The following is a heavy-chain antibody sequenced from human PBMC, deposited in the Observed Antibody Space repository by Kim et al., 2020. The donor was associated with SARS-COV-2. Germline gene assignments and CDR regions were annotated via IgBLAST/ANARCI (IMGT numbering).Heavy chain of an antibody. Sequence: EDSVKGRLPTSRDNAKNSLYLQMNSLRAEDTAVYYCARVTDYYDSSGLDPWGQGTLVTVSS. CDR3: ARVTDYYDSSGLDP. J-gene: IGHJ5*02. V-gene: IGHV3-7*01. D-gene: IGHD3-22*01.